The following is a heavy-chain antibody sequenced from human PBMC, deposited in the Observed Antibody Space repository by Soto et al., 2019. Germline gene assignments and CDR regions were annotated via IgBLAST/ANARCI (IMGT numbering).Heavy chain of an antibody. Sequence: SETLSLTCTVSGGSISSGGYYWSWIRQHPGKGLEWIGYIYYSGSTYYNPSLKSRVTISVDTSKNQFSLKLSSVTAADTAVYYCARINYDIDDWLGSPSIDYWGQGTLVTVSS. J-gene: IGHJ4*02. CDR2: IYYSGST. CDR1: GGSISSGGYY. D-gene: IGHD3-9*01. V-gene: IGHV4-31*03. CDR3: ARINYDIDDWLGSPSIDY.